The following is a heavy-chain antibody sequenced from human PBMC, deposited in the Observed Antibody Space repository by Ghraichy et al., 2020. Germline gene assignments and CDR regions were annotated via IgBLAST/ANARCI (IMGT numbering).Heavy chain of an antibody. CDR2: ISFSGDT. CDR1: GDSMNKYH. D-gene: IGHD3-22*01. V-gene: IGHV4-59*01. Sequence: SETLSLTCTVSGDSMNKYHWSWIRQPPGRGLEWIGHISFSGDTKYNPSLKSLAANSIDTSKNQFSLKLTSVTAADTAVYYCVRSDYDTSGDAFDFWGRGT. J-gene: IGHJ3*01. CDR3: VRSDYDTSGDAFDF.